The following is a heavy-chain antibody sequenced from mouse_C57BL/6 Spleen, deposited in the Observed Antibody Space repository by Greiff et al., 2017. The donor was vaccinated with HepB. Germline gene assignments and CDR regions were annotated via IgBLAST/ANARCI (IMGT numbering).Heavy chain of an antibody. CDR2: INPYNGGT. CDR3: ARRDSLPARFDY. Sequence: EVKLQQSGPVLVKPGASVKMSCKASGYTFTDYYMNWVKQSHGKSLEWIGVINPYNGGTSYNQKFKGKATLTVDKSSSTAYMELNSLTSEDSAVYYCARRDSLPARFDYWGQGTTLTVSS. V-gene: IGHV1-19*01. CDR1: GYTFTDYY. D-gene: IGHD2-1*01. J-gene: IGHJ2*01.